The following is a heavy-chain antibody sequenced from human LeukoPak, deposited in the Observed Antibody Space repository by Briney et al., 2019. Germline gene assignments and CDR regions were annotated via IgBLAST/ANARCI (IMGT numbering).Heavy chain of an antibody. CDR3: ARVDGSADY. V-gene: IGHV1-8*03. CDR2: VNPNSGNS. D-gene: IGHD1-26*01. CDR1: GYTFTRYD. Sequence: SVRVSCKTSGYTFTRYDINWVRQATGQGLEWMGWVNPNSGNSGYAQKFQGRVTISRDTSISTAYMELSSLRSEDTAVYYCARVDGSADYWGQGTLVTVSS. J-gene: IGHJ4*02.